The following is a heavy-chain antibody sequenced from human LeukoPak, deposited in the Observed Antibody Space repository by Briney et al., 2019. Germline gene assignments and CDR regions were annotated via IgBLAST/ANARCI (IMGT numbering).Heavy chain of an antibody. CDR2: INHSGST. D-gene: IGHD6-6*01. V-gene: IGHV4-34*01. J-gene: IGHJ4*02. Sequence: SETLSLTCAVYGGSFSGYYWSWIRQPPGKGLEWIGEINHSGSTNYNPSLKSRVTISVDTSKNQFSLKLSSVTAADTAVYYCARRGSMTGPPPLWGQGTLVTVSS. CDR1: GGSFSGYY. CDR3: ARRGSMTGPPPL.